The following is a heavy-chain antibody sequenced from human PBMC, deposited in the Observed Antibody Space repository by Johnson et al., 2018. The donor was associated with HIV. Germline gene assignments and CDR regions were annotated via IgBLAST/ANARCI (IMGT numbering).Heavy chain of an antibody. J-gene: IGHJ3*02. CDR3: AKGLWELEDAFDI. CDR1: GFTFSSYG. Sequence: VQLVESGGGVVQPGRSLRLSCAASGFTFSSYGMHWVRQAPGKGLEWVAVISYDGSNKYYADSVKGRFTISRDNSKNTLYLQMNSLRAEDTAVYYCAKGLWELEDAFDIWGQGTMVTVSS. D-gene: IGHD1-26*01. V-gene: IGHV3-30*18. CDR2: ISYDGSNK.